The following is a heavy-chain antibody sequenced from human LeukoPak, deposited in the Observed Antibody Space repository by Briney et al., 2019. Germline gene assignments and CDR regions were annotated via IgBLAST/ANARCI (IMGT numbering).Heavy chain of an antibody. J-gene: IGHJ6*03. V-gene: IGHV4-39*07. CDR1: GGSISSSSYY. CDR2: IYYSGST. CDR3: GRGRGDSSGYYYYYYYYMDV. Sequence: SETLSLTCTVSGGSISSSSYYWGWIRQPPGKGLEWIGSIYYSGSTYYNPSLKSRVTISVDTSKNQFSLKLSSVTAADTAVYYCGRGRGDSSGYYYYYYYYMDVWGKGTTVTVSS. D-gene: IGHD3-22*01.